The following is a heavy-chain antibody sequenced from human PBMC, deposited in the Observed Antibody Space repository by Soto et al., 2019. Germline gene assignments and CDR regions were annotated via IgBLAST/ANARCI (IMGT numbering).Heavy chain of an antibody. D-gene: IGHD6-6*01. J-gene: IGHJ6*02. CDR1: GFTFSSYS. CDR3: ARDPPGAGIAARRDYYYGMDV. CDR2: ISSSSSTI. V-gene: IGHV3-48*02. Sequence: EVQLVESGGGLVQPGGSLRLSCAASGFTFSSYSMNWVRQAPGKGLEWVSYISSSSSTIYYADSVKGRFTIPRDNAKNSLYLQMNSLRDEDTAVYYCARDPPGAGIAARRDYYYGMDVWGQGTTVTVSS.